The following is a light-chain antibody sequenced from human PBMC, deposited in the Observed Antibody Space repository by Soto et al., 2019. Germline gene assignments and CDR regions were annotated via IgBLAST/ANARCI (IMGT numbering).Light chain of an antibody. J-gene: IGLJ1*01. CDR1: SSDVGGSTY. CDR2: DVS. CDR3: CSYAGSYTLGV. V-gene: IGLV2-11*01. Sequence: SALTQPRSVSGSPGQSATISCTGTSSDVGGSTYFSWYQQNPGKAPKLMIYDVSIRPSGVPDRFSGSKSGNTASLTISGLQAEDEADYYCCSYAGSYTLGVFGTGTKVTVL.